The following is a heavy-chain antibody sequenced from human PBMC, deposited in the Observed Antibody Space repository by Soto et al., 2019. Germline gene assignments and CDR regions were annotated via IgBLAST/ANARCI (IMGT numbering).Heavy chain of an antibody. Sequence: PGESLKISCKASGFTFTDYWIGWLRQMPGKGLEWMGIIFPDDSDTKYSPSFQGQVIISADRSITTAYLQMSSLKASDTAMYYCARRRTSGEGYYGMDFWGQGTTVTVSS. CDR3: ARRRTSGEGYYGMDF. CDR2: IFPDDSDT. D-gene: IGHD6-19*01. V-gene: IGHV5-51*01. CDR1: GFTFTDYW. J-gene: IGHJ6*02.